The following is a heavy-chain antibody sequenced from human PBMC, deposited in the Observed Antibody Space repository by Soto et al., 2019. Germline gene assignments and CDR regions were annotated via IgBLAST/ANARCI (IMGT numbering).Heavy chain of an antibody. CDR2: IKQDGSEK. J-gene: IGHJ4*02. D-gene: IGHD1-26*01. Sequence: GGSLRLSCAASGFTFSSYWMSWVRQAPGKGLEWVANIKQDGSEKYYVDSVKGRFTISRDNAKNSLYLQMNSLRAEDTALYYCARWGPYSGSYYGYWGQGTLVTVSS. V-gene: IGHV3-7*03. CDR1: GFTFSSYW. CDR3: ARWGPYSGSYYGY.